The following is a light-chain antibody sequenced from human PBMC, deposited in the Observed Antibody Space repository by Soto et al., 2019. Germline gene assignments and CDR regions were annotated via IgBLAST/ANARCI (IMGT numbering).Light chain of an antibody. CDR1: SSNIGGNS. CDR3: GSFDSSRSHHV. V-gene: IGLV1-51*01. J-gene: IGLJ1*01. CDR2: DDD. Sequence: SVLPQPPSVSAAPGQKVKISCSGSSSNIGGNSVSWYQQLPGTAPKLLIYDDDKRPSGIPDRFSGSKSGTSATLGITGFQTGDEADYYCGSFDSSRSHHVLPTGPK.